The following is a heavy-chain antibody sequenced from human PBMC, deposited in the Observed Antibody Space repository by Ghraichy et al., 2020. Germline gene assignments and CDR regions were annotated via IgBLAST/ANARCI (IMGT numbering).Heavy chain of an antibody. CDR2: INHNGST. CDR3: ARGQNRIAVAGYYYDMDV. J-gene: IGHJ6*02. D-gene: IGHD6-19*01. Sequence: SQTLSLTCAVYGGSFSAYYWSWIRQPPGKGLEWIGEINHNGSTNYNPSLKSRVTISVDTSKNQFSLKLSSVTAADTAVYYCARGQNRIAVAGYYYDMDVWGQGTTVTVSS. V-gene: IGHV4-34*01. CDR1: GGSFSAYY.